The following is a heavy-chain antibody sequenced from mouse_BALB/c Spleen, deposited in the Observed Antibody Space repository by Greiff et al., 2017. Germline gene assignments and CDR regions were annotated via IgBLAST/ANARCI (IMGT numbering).Heavy chain of an antibody. CDR2: ISSGGSYT. Sequence: DVMLVESGGGLVKPGGSLKLSCAASGFTFSSYAMSWVRQTPEKRLEWVATISSGGSYTYYPDSVKGRFTISRDNAKNTLFLQMTSLRSEDTAMYYCARGEVRLFDYWGQGTTLTVSS. CDR1: GFTFSSYA. J-gene: IGHJ2*01. CDR3: ARGEVRLFDY. V-gene: IGHV5-9-1*01. D-gene: IGHD2-14*01.